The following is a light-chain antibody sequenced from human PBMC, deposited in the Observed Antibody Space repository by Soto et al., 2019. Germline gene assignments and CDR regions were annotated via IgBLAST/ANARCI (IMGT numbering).Light chain of an antibody. Sequence: QSVLTQSPSASGTPGQRVIISCSGSSSNIGSNTENWYQQFPGTAPKLLIYSHNQRPSGVPDRFSGSQSGTSASLAISGLQSEDEADYYCATWDDRLDGYVFGTGTKVTVL. CDR3: ATWDDRLDGYV. V-gene: IGLV1-44*01. CDR2: SHN. CDR1: SSNIGSNT. J-gene: IGLJ1*01.